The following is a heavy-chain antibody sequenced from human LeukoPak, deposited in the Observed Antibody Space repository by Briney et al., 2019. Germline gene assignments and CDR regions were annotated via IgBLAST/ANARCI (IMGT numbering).Heavy chain of an antibody. V-gene: IGHV3-33*01. CDR1: GFIFSNYG. CDR2: IWYDGSNK. J-gene: IGHJ3*02. CDR3: ARGLRNTDTFDI. Sequence: GRSLRVSCAASGFIFSNYGMHWVRQAPGKGLEWVAVIWYDGSNKYYADSVEGRFTISRDNSKNTVYLQMNSLRAEDTAVYYCARGLRNTDTFDIWGQGTMVTVSS.